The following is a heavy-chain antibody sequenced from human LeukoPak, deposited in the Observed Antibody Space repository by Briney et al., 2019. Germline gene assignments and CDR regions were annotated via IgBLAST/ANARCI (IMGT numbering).Heavy chain of an antibody. D-gene: IGHD5-18*01. CDR2: IYTSGST. Sequence: GSLRLSCAASGFTFSTYSMNWVRQAPGKGLEWIGRIYTSGSTNYNPSLKSRVTMSVDTSKNQFSLKLSSVTAADTAVYYCARAGYSYGNYYYYMDVWGKGTTVTISS. CDR1: GFTFSTYS. CDR3: ARAGYSYGNYYYYMDV. V-gene: IGHV4-59*10. J-gene: IGHJ6*03.